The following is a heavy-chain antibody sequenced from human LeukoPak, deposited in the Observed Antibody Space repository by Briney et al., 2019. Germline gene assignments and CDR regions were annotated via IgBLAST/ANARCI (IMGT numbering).Heavy chain of an antibody. CDR2: IIPILGIA. Sequence: SVKVSCKASGGTFSSYAISWVRQAPGQGLEWMGRIIPILGIANYAQKFQGRVTITADKSTSTAYMELSSLRSEDTAVYYCARRHCSSTSSYTNYYMDVWGKGTTVTVSS. J-gene: IGHJ6*03. V-gene: IGHV1-69*04. D-gene: IGHD2-2*02. CDR1: GGTFSSYA. CDR3: ARRHCSSTSSYTNYYMDV.